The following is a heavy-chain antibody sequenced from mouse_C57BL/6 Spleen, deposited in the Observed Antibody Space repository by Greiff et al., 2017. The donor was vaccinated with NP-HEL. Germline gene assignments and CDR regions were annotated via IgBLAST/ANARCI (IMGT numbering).Heavy chain of an antibody. CDR2: INPNNGGT. Sequence: EVQLQQSGPELVKPGASVKISCKASGYTFTDYYMNWVKQSHGKSLEWIGDINPNNGGTSYNQKFKGKATLTVDKSSSTAYMELRSLTSEDSAVYYCARGADLYYVDYWGQGTTLTVSS. CDR1: GYTFTDYY. CDR3: ARGADLYYVDY. J-gene: IGHJ2*01. V-gene: IGHV1-26*01. D-gene: IGHD6-1*01.